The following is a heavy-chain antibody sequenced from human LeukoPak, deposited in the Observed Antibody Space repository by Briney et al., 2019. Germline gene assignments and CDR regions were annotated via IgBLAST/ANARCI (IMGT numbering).Heavy chain of an antibody. Sequence: ASVKVSCKASGYTFTSYYMHWVQQAPGQGLEWMGIINPSGGSTSYAQKFQGRVTMTRDTSTSTVYMELSSLRSEDTAVYYCARYYYDSSGPRWFDPWGQGTLVTVSS. CDR2: INPSGGST. D-gene: IGHD3-22*01. V-gene: IGHV1-46*01. J-gene: IGHJ5*02. CDR1: GYTFTSYY. CDR3: ARYYYDSSGPRWFDP.